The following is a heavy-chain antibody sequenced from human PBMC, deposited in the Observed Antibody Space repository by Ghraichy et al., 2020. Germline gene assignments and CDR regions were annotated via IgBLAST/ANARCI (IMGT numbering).Heavy chain of an antibody. J-gene: IGHJ4*02. Sequence: GESLNISCTASGFTFGDYAMSWFRQAPGKGLEWVGFIRSKAYGGTTEYAASVKGRFTISRDDSKSIAYLQMNSLKTEDTAVYYCTCHGAARYQHFDYWGQGTLVTVSS. CDR3: TCHGAARYQHFDY. D-gene: IGHD6-6*01. CDR1: GFTFGDYA. CDR2: IRSKAYGGTT. V-gene: IGHV3-49*03.